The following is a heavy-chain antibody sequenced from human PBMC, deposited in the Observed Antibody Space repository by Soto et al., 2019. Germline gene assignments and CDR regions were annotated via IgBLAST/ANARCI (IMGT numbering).Heavy chain of an antibody. CDR2: IYYSGST. J-gene: IGHJ1*01. Sequence: SETLSLTCTVSGGSLSSSSSYWGWIRQSPEKGLEWIASIYYSGSTYYNPSLRSRVTVSVDTSKNQFSLKLSSVTAADTAVYYCARAGDYGGNSEYFHHWGQGTLVTVSS. V-gene: IGHV4-39*01. CDR3: ARAGDYGGNSEYFHH. D-gene: IGHD4-17*01. CDR1: GGSLSSSSSY.